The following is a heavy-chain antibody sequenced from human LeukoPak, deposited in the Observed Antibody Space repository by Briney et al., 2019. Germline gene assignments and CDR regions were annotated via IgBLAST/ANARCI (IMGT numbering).Heavy chain of an antibody. Sequence: GGSLRLSCAASGFTFSSYSMNWVRQAPGKGLEWVSSISSSSSYIYYADSVKGRFTISRDNAKNSLYLQMNSLRAEDTAVYYCARDISNYYGSDPTFSYWGQGTLVTVSS. J-gene: IGHJ4*02. CDR2: ISSSSSYI. CDR1: GFTFSSYS. CDR3: ARDISNYYGSDPTFSY. D-gene: IGHD3-10*01. V-gene: IGHV3-21*01.